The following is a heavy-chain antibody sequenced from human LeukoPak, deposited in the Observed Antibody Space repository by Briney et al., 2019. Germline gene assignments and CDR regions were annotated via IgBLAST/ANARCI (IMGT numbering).Heavy chain of an antibody. Sequence: GGSLRLPCAASGFTFSSYSMNWVRQAPGKGLEWVSYISSSSSTIYYADSVKGRFTISRDNAKNSLYLQMNSLRAEDTAVYYCARDWTMVRGNAFDIWGQGTMVTVSS. J-gene: IGHJ3*02. CDR1: GFTFSSYS. CDR2: ISSSSSTI. CDR3: ARDWTMVRGNAFDI. V-gene: IGHV3-48*01. D-gene: IGHD3-10*01.